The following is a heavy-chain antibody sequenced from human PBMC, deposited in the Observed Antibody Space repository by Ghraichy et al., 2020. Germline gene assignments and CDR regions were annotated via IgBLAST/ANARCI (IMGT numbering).Heavy chain of an antibody. CDR3: ARGHYNSRLYFHNVDI. V-gene: IGHV4-4*07. CDR1: GDSINSYS. J-gene: IGHJ6*02. Sequence: SHTLSLTCTVSGDSINSYSWSWIRQSAGKGLEWIGRIFTSGSTHYNPSLKSRVTMSADTSKNQVSLKLDSVTAADTAVYYCARGHYNSRLYFHNVDIWGQGTSVTVSS. CDR2: IFTSGST. D-gene: IGHD1-14*01.